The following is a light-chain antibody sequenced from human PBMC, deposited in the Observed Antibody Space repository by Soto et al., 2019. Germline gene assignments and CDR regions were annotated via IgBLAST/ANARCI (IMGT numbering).Light chain of an antibody. Sequence: QSALTQPASVSGSPGQSITISCTGTRSDIGSYNSIAWYQQYSGKAPTVIIFEVTKRPSGISDRFSGSKSGSTASLTISGLQAEDEADYFCTSYAGSNNLVFAGGTKVTVL. V-gene: IGLV2-23*02. CDR3: TSYAGSNNLV. CDR1: RSDIGSYNS. CDR2: EVT. J-gene: IGLJ3*02.